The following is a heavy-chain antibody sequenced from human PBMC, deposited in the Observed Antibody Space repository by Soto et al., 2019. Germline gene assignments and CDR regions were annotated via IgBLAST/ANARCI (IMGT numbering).Heavy chain of an antibody. Sequence: GGSLRLSCAASGFTFSSYAMHWVRQAPGKGLEWVAVISYDGSNKYYADSVKGRFTISRDNSKNTLYLQMNSLRAEDTAGYYCARGMQLWLRGSLDYWGQGTLVTVSS. J-gene: IGHJ4*02. CDR1: GFTFSSYA. CDR2: ISYDGSNK. CDR3: ARGMQLWLRGSLDY. D-gene: IGHD5-18*01. V-gene: IGHV3-30-3*01.